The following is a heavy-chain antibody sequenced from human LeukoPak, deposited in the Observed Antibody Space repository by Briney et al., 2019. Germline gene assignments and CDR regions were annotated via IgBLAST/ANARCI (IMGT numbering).Heavy chain of an antibody. CDR1: GFTFSSYA. D-gene: IGHD3-22*01. V-gene: IGHV3-23*01. Sequence: GGSLRLSCAASGFTFSSYAMSWVHQAPGKGLEWVSAISGSGGSTYYADSVKGRFTISRDNSKNTLYLQMNSLRAEDTAVYYCAKDSGHDSSGYYRWGSGWGQGTLVTVSS. CDR3: AKDSGHDSSGYYRWGSG. J-gene: IGHJ4*02. CDR2: ISGSGGST.